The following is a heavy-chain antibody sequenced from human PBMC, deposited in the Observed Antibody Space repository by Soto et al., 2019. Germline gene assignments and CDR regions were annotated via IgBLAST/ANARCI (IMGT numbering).Heavy chain of an antibody. CDR2: SNHSGST. J-gene: IGHJ4*02. Sequence: PETLSLTCAAYGGSFSGYYWSWIRSPPGQGLQWIGESNHSGSTNYDPSLKSRVTVALDTSMNQISLKPSSVTAADTAVYYCARGGLRYCRGSSCPNLDYWGQGTQVTVSS. CDR1: GGSFSGYY. V-gene: IGHV4-34*01. D-gene: IGHD2-2*01. CDR3: ARGGLRYCRGSSCPNLDY.